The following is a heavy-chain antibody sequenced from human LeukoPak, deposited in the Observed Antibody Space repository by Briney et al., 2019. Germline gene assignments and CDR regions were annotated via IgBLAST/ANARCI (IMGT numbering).Heavy chain of an antibody. D-gene: IGHD6-19*01. CDR3: ATHTVAGSLEFGY. V-gene: IGHV1-69*04. J-gene: IGHJ4*02. Sequence: GATVKVSCKASGGTFSSYAISWVRQAPGQGLEWMGRIIPILGIANYAQKFQGRVTITADKSTSTAYMELSSLRSEDTAVYYCATHTVAGSLEFGYWGQGTLVTVSS. CDR1: GGTFSSYA. CDR2: IIPILGIA.